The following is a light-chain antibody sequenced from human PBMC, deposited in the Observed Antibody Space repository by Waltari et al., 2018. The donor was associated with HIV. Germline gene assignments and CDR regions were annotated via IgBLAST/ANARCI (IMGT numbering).Light chain of an antibody. Sequence: SYVLAQPPSVSVAPAKTARITCGGNNIGSKSVHWYQQEPGQAPVVVIYYDSDRPSGFPELVSGANTGNAAALTVISVEAGDEADYYWQVWDSSSDADGYGTGTKVTVL. J-gene: IGLJ1*01. CDR3: QVWDSSSDADG. V-gene: IGLV3-21*04. CDR1: NIGSKS. CDR2: YDS.